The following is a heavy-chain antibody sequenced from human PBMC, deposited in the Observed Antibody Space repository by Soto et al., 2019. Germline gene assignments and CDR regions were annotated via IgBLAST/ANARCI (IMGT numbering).Heavy chain of an antibody. CDR3: AMTVGATSWNFDY. V-gene: IGHV3-30-3*01. Sequence: QVQLVESGGGVVQPGRSLRLSCAASGFNMHWVSQAPGKGLEWVAVISYDGSNEYYADSVKGRFSISRDNSKNTLYLQMNSLRAEDTAVYYCAMTVGATSWNFDYWGQGTLVTVSS. CDR1: GFN. D-gene: IGHD1-26*01. CDR2: ISYDGSNE. J-gene: IGHJ4*02.